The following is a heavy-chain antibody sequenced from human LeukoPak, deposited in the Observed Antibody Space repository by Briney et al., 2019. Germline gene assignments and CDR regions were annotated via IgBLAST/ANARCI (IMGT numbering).Heavy chain of an antibody. CDR2: VRGGGEST. CDR1: GFTFSSYA. D-gene: IGHD6-19*01. CDR3: TSPKYSSARLVSDY. V-gene: IGHV3-23*01. J-gene: IGHJ4*02. Sequence: GGSLRLSCAASGFTFSSYAMSWVRQAPGKGLEWVSGVRGGGESTYYADSVKGRFTISRDDSKNTAYLQMNSLKTEDTAVYYCTSPKYSSARLVSDYWGQGTLVTVSS.